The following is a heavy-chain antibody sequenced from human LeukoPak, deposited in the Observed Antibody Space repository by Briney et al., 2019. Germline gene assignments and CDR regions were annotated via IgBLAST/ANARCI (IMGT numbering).Heavy chain of an antibody. Sequence: PSETLSLTCTVSGDSISSNSHYWGWIRQPPGKGLEWIGSFYYGGKNYYNPSLKSRVTISVDTSKNQFSLKLSSVTAADTAVYYCARRRYMVRGVMNWYFDLWGRGTLVTVSS. V-gene: IGHV4-39*07. CDR1: GDSISSNSHY. CDR3: ARRRYMVRGVMNWYFDL. J-gene: IGHJ2*01. CDR2: FYYGGKN. D-gene: IGHD3-10*01.